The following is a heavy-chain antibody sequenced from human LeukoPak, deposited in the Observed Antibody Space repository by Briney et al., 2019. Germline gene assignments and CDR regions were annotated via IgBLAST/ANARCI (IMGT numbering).Heavy chain of an antibody. CDR3: AKVKPRGYSGYVYFDY. D-gene: IGHD5-12*01. CDR1: GFTFSSYA. CDR2: ISGSGGST. Sequence: GGSLRLSCAASGFTFSSYAMSWVRQAPGKGLEWVSAISGSGGSTYYADSVKGRFTISRDNSKNTLYLQMNSLRAEDTAVYYCAKVKPRGYSGYVYFDYWGQGTLVIVSS. J-gene: IGHJ4*02. V-gene: IGHV3-23*01.